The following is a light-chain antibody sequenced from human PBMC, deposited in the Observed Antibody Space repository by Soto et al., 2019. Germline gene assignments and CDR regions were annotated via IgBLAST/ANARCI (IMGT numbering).Light chain of an antibody. CDR3: QQYYSTPLT. Sequence: DIVMTQSPDSLAVSLGERATINCKSSQSVLYSSNNKNYLAWYQQKPGQPPKLLIYWASTRDAGVPDRFSGSGSGTDFTLTISSLQAEDVAVYYCQQYYSTPLTFGGGTKVETK. J-gene: IGKJ4*01. CDR2: WAS. CDR1: QSVLYSSNNKNY. V-gene: IGKV4-1*01.